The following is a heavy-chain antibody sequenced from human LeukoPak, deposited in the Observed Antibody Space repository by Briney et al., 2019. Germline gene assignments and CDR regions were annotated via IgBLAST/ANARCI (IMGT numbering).Heavy chain of an antibody. CDR1: GYTFTSYY. CDR3: ARDRPRPAAGPALYY. CDR2: INAGNGNT. J-gene: IGHJ4*02. Sequence: GASVKVSCKASGYTFTSYYMHWVRQAPGQRLEWMGWINAGNGNTKYSQKFQGRVTITRDTSARTAYMELSSLRSEDTAVYYFARDRPRPAAGPALYYWGQGTLVTVSS. V-gene: IGHV1-3*01. D-gene: IGHD6-13*01.